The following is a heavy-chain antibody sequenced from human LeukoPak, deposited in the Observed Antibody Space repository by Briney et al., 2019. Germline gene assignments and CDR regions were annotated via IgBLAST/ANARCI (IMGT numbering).Heavy chain of an antibody. Sequence: GGSLRLSCAASGFTFSSYSMNWVRQAPGKGLEWVSSISSSSSYIYYADSVKGRFTISRDNAKNSLYLQMNCLRAEDTAVYYCAPVGARYYFDYWGQGTLVTVSS. V-gene: IGHV3-21*01. CDR3: APVGARYYFDY. D-gene: IGHD1-26*01. CDR1: GFTFSSYS. CDR2: ISSSSSYI. J-gene: IGHJ4*02.